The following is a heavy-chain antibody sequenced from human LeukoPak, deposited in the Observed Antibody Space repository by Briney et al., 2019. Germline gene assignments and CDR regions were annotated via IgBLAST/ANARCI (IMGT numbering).Heavy chain of an antibody. D-gene: IGHD4-17*01. CDR1: GYTFTSYG. V-gene: IGHV1-18*01. CDR3: ARTPVGLNTVTPTDVRY. Sequence: GASVKVSCKASGYTFTSYGISWVRQAPGQGLEWMGWISAYNGDTNYAQKLQGRVTMTTDTSTSTAYMELRSLRSDDTAVYYCARTPVGLNTVTPTDVRYWGQGTPVTVSS. J-gene: IGHJ4*02. CDR2: ISAYNGDT.